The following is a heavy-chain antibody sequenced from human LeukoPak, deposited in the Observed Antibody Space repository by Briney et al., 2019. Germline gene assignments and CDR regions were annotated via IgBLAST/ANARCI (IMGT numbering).Heavy chain of an antibody. Sequence: GGSLRLSCAASGFTFSSYAMSWVCQAPGKGLEWVSAISGSGGSTYYADSAKGRFTISRDNSKSTLYLQMNSRRAEDTAVYYCAPTWELLRFPFDYWGQGTLVTVSS. CDR2: ISGSGGST. V-gene: IGHV3-23*01. J-gene: IGHJ4*02. D-gene: IGHD1-26*01. CDR1: GFTFSSYA. CDR3: APTWELLRFPFDY.